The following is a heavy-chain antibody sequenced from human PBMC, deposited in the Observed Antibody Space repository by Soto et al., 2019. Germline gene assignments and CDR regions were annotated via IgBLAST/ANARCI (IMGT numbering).Heavy chain of an antibody. CDR1: GFTFRSFT. V-gene: IGHV3-21*01. CDR3: TRDASRDSSARGWFDP. D-gene: IGHD6-13*01. CDR2: ISSNSAYI. Sequence: KAGGSLRLSCAASGFTFRSFTMNWVRRAPGKGLEWVSTISSNSAYIYYTDALRGRFTISRDNAKNSLHLQMNSLRAEDTAVYYCTRDASRDSSARGWFDPWGPGTLVTVSS. J-gene: IGHJ5*02.